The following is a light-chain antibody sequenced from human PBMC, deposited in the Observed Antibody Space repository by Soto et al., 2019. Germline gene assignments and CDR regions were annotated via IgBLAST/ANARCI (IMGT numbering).Light chain of an antibody. V-gene: IGLV2-14*01. Sequence: QSALTQPDSVSGSPGQSITISCTGTSSDVGGYNYVSWYQQHPGKAPKLMIYEVSNRPSGVSNRFSGSKSGNTASLTIAGLQAEDEADYYFSSYTSSSTLVFGTGTKLTVL. CDR1: SSDVGGYNY. CDR2: EVS. J-gene: IGLJ1*01. CDR3: SSYTSSSTLV.